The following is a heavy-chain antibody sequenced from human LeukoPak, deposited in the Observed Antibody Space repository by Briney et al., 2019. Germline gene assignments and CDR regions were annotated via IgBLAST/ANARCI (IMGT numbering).Heavy chain of an antibody. CDR2: IKPDGSEI. J-gene: IGHJ4*02. V-gene: IGHV3-7*01. Sequence: GGSLRLSCAASGFTFSSYWMSWVRQAPERGLEWVAKIKPDGSEIYHVDSVQGRFTISRDNAKNSLYLQMNSLRTEDTAVYYCATSRFYLESWGQGTLVTVSS. CDR1: GFTFSSYW. CDR3: ATSRFYLES.